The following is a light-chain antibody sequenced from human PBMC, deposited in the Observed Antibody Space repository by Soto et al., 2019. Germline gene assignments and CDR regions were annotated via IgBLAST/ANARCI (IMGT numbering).Light chain of an antibody. J-gene: IGKJ1*01. V-gene: IGKV1-27*01. CDR1: EDISNY. Sequence: DIQMTQSPSSLSASVGDRVTITCRASEDISNYLAWYQQKPGKVPKLLIYGASTLQSGVPSRFSGSGSGTDVPLTISSLQTEDVATYYCQNYNRAPWTFGQGTKVESK. CDR3: QNYNRAPWT. CDR2: GAS.